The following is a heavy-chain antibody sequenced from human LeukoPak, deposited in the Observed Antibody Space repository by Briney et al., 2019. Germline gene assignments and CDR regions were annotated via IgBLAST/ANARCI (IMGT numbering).Heavy chain of an antibody. D-gene: IGHD3-3*01. V-gene: IGHV1-69*15. Sequence: SSVKVSCKASGGTFSSYAISWVRQAPGQGLEWMGRIIPIFGTANYAQKFQGRVTITADESTSTAYMELSSLRSEDTAVYYCARSITIFGVVINNWFDPWGQGTLVTVSS. CDR1: GGTFSSYA. J-gene: IGHJ5*02. CDR2: IIPIFGTA. CDR3: ARSITIFGVVINNWFDP.